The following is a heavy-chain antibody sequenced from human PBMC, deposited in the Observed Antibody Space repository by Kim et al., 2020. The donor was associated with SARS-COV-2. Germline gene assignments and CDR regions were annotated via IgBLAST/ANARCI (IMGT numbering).Heavy chain of an antibody. V-gene: IGHV3-33*01. CDR3: TRELVLDLAFDY. J-gene: IGHJ4*02. Sequence: NADTAKGRFNITRDNSKNTLYLQKTALRSEDTAVYYCTRELVLDLAFDYWGQGALVTVSS.